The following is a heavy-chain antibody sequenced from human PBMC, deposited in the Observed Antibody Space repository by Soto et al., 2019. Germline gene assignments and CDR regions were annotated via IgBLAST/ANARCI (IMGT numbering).Heavy chain of an antibody. CDR1: GGSFSGYY. CDR2: INHSGST. Sequence: PSETLSLTCAVYGGSFSGYYWSWIRQPPGKGLEWIGEINHSGSTNYNPSLKSRVTISVDTSKNQFSLKLSSVTAADTAVYYCARSGVVAATVNWFDPWGQGTLVTVSS. CDR3: ARSGVVAATVNWFDP. J-gene: IGHJ5*02. V-gene: IGHV4-34*01. D-gene: IGHD2-15*01.